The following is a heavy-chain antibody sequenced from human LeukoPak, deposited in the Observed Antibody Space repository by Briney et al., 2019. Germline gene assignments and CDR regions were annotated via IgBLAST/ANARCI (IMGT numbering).Heavy chain of an antibody. Sequence: GGSLRLSCTVSGFTVSSNSMSWVRQAPGKGLEWVSFIYSGGNTHNSDTVKRRFTISRDNSKNTLYLQMNTLRAEDTAVYYCARRAGDYSHPYDYWGQGTLVTVSS. V-gene: IGHV3-53*01. CDR3: ARRAGDYSHPYDY. J-gene: IGHJ4*02. D-gene: IGHD3-22*01. CDR2: IYSGGNT. CDR1: GFTVSSNS.